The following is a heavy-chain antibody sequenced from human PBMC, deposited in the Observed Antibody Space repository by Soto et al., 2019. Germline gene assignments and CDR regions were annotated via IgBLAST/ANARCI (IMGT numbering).Heavy chain of an antibody. Sequence: QVQLVLSGAEVKKPGASVKVSCKASGYTFTSYDINWVRQAAGQGLEWIGWMNPNSGKAVYAQKFQGRVTMAGNTSISTAYMELSSLRSDDTAVYFCARGLVVVSATYWYFDLWGRGTLVTVSS. D-gene: IGHD2-15*01. CDR1: GYTFTSYD. V-gene: IGHV1-8*01. CDR3: ARGLVVVSATYWYFDL. CDR2: MNPNSGKA. J-gene: IGHJ2*01.